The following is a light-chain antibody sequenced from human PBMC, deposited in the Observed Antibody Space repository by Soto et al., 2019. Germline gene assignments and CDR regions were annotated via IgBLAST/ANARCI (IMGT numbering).Light chain of an antibody. J-gene: IGKJ4*01. Sequence: EIVMTQSPATLSVSPGERATVSCRASQSISTSLAWYQQKPGQAPRLLIYGASSRATGIPDRFSGSGSGTDFTLTISRLEPEDFAVYYCQQYGSSRLTFGGGTKVDNK. CDR2: GAS. CDR3: QQYGSSRLT. V-gene: IGKV3-20*01. CDR1: QSISTS.